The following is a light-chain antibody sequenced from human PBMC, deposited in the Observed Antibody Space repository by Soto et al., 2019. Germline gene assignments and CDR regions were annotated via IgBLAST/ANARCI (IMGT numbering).Light chain of an antibody. V-gene: IGKV1-9*01. CDR2: DAS. J-gene: IGKJ4*01. CDR3: QQLRSYPST. Sequence: IQLTQSPSSLSSSVGDRVTVTCRASQDIRNYLAWYQQKPVKAPKLLICDASTLYSGVPSRFSGSGYGTDFTLTISGMQPEDFAAYYCQQLRSYPSTFGGGTNVEI. CDR1: QDIRNY.